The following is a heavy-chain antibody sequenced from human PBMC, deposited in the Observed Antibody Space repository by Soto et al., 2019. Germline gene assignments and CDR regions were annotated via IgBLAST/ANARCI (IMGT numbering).Heavy chain of an antibody. V-gene: IGHV3-9*01. D-gene: IGHD5-18*01. J-gene: IGHJ6*02. CDR2: ISWNSASI. CDR3: AKGRAGYSHGYDSYTMDV. Sequence: TGGSLRLSCAASGFTFDDYAMYWVRQAPGKGLEWVSGISWNSASIGYADSVKGRFTISRENAKNSLYLQMNSLRAEDTALYYCAKGRAGYSHGYDSYTMDVWGQGTTVTAP. CDR1: GFTFDDYA.